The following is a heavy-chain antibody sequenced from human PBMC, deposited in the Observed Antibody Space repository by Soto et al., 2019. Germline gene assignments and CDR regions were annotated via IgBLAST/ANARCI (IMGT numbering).Heavy chain of an antibody. D-gene: IGHD6-6*01. CDR3: ARPEYTQDVWYHPYDF. V-gene: IGHV5-51*01. CDR2: INPRDSDV. Sequence: PGESLKISCNGFDYTFAAYWIGWVRQMPGKGLEWMGVINPRDSDVKYSPPFEGQVTISADKSINTAFLQWRSLKASDTAMYYCARPEYTQDVWYHPYDFWGQGTMVTVSS. CDR1: DYTFAAYW. J-gene: IGHJ3*01.